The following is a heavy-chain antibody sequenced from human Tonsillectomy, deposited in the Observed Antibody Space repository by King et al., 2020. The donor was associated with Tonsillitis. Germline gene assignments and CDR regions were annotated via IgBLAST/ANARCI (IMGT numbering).Heavy chain of an antibody. CDR3: ARAGDYDSSGYSYFSYHSMGV. Sequence: QLVQSGAEVKKPGASVKVSCKASGYTFTSYGISWVRLAPGHGLEWIGWISTYNGNTNFAQKLRGRLTMTTDTSTSTAYMELRSLRSADTAVYYCARAGDYDSSGYSYFSYHSMGVWGQGTTVTVSS. V-gene: IGHV1-18*04. J-gene: IGHJ6*02. CDR1: GYTFTSYG. CDR2: ISTYNGNT. D-gene: IGHD3-22*01.